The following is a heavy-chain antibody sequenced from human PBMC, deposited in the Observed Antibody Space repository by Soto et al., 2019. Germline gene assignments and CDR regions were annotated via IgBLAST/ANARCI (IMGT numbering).Heavy chain of an antibody. CDR1: GFTFDDYS. V-gene: IGHV3-9*01. Sequence: EVQLVESGGGLVQPGRSLRLSCAASGFTFDDYSIHWGRQAPGKGLEWVSGISWNSGIIDYADSVKGRFTISRDNAKNSLYLQMNSLRAEDTAFYYCAKGGLLLSGTSDYWGQGTLVTVSS. CDR3: AKGGLLLSGTSDY. D-gene: IGHD6-25*01. J-gene: IGHJ4*02. CDR2: ISWNSGII.